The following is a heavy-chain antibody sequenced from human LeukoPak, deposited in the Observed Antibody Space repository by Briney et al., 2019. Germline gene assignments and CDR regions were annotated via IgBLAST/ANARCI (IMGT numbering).Heavy chain of an antibody. CDR1: GLSISSGRF. Sequence: PSEALSLTCSVSGLSISSGRFWVWIRQPPGKGLEWLATVYESGTPFYNPSLKSRLTISVDSPRNQFSLRLTSLTAADTAVYYCARDRRGGLYYGSGSYYNYYYYYMDVWGKGTTVTISS. D-gene: IGHD3-10*01. J-gene: IGHJ6*03. CDR3: ARDRRGGLYYGSGSYYNYYYYYMDV. CDR2: VYESGTP. V-gene: IGHV4-38-2*02.